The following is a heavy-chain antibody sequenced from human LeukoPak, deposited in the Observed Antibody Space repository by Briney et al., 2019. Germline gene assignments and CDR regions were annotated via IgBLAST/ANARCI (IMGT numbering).Heavy chain of an antibody. CDR3: ARCPYDSSGYCSVPSHLYY. J-gene: IGHJ4*02. Sequence: GGSLRLSRAASGFTFSSYLMTWVRQAPGKGLEWVANIKQDGSAKYYVDSLRGRFSISRDNVKNSLFLQMNSLSAEDTAVYYCARCPYDSSGYCSVPSHLYYWGQGTLVTVSS. CDR2: IKQDGSAK. D-gene: IGHD3-22*01. CDR1: GFTFSSYL. V-gene: IGHV3-7*01.